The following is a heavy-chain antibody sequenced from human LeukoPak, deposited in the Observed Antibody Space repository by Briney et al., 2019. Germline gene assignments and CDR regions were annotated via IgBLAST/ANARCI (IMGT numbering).Heavy chain of an antibody. CDR1: GGSISGYY. CDR3: ARSSGSPWY. V-gene: IGHV4-59*01. D-gene: IGHD1-26*01. CDR2: IYYSGST. Sequence: SETLSLTCTVSGGSISGYYWSWIRQPPGKGLEWIGHIYYSGSTNYNPSLKSRVTISVDTSKSQFFLKLSSVTAADTAVYYCARSSGSPWYWGQGTLVTVSS. J-gene: IGHJ4*02.